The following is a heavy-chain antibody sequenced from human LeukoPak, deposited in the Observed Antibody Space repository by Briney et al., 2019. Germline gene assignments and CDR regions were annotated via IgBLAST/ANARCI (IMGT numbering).Heavy chain of an antibody. CDR3: ARVGPIGMFRGVIPDY. D-gene: IGHD3-10*01. Sequence: GGSLRLSCVASGFTFSSYWMHWVRQAPGKGLVWVSRIITDGTTTNYADSVKGRFTISRDNAKNSLYLQMNSLRAEDTAVYYCARVGPIGMFRGVIPDYWGQGTLVTVSS. V-gene: IGHV3-74*01. CDR2: IITDGTTT. J-gene: IGHJ4*02. CDR1: GFTFSSYW.